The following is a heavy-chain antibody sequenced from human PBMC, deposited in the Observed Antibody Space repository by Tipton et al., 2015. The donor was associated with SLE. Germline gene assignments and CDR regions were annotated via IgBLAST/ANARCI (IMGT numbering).Heavy chain of an antibody. V-gene: IGHV3-30*02. Sequence: SLRLSCAASGFTFSSYGMHWVRQAPGKGLEWVAFIPYDGNNKYYADSVKGRFTISRDNSKNTLCLQMNSLRADDTAVYYCAKGPAALTKSGMDVWGQGTTVTVPS. D-gene: IGHD2-2*01. CDR3: AKGPAALTKSGMDV. CDR1: GFTFSSYG. J-gene: IGHJ6*02. CDR2: IPYDGNNK.